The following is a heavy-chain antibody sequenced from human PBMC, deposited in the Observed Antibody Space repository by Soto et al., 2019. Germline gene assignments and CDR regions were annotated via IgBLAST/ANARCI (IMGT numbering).Heavy chain of an antibody. CDR2: INHSGST. Sequence: SETLSLTCAVYGGSFSGYYWSWIRQPPGKGLEWIGEINHSGSTNYNPSLKSRVTISVDTSKNQFSLKLSSVTAADTAVYYCARGQGRWLQLYYEGYFQHWGQGTLVTVSS. CDR1: GGSFSGYY. V-gene: IGHV4-34*01. D-gene: IGHD5-12*01. J-gene: IGHJ1*01. CDR3: ARGQGRWLQLYYEGYFQH.